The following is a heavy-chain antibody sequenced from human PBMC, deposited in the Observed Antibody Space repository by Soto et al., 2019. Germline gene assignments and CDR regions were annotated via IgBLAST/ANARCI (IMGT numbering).Heavy chain of an antibody. CDR3: ARDLPHYDFWSGYSAYFYYGMDV. J-gene: IGHJ6*02. Sequence: GGSLRLSCSASGFTFSSYEMNWVRQAPGKGLEWVSYISDSGRTIYYADSVEGRFTVSRDDAQNSVYLQMDSLRAEDTAVYYCARDLPHYDFWSGYSAYFYYGMDVWGPGTTVTVSS. D-gene: IGHD3-3*01. CDR2: ISDSGRTI. V-gene: IGHV3-48*03. CDR1: GFTFSSYE.